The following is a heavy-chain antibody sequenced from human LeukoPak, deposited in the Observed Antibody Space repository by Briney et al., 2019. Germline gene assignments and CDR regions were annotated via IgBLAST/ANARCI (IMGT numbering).Heavy chain of an antibody. D-gene: IGHD3-3*01. J-gene: IGHJ5*02. V-gene: IGHV4-34*01. CDR3: ARTAYYDFWSGYPNNWFDP. Sequence: PSETLSLTCAVYGGSFSGYYWSWIRQPPGKGLEWIGEINHSGSTNYNPSLKSRVTISVDTSKNQFSPKLSSVTAADTAVYYCARTAYYDFWSGYPNNWFDPWGQGTLVTVSS. CDR1: GGSFSGYY. CDR2: INHSGST.